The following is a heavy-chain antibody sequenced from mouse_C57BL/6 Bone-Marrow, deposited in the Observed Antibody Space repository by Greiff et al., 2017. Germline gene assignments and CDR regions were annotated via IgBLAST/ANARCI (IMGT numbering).Heavy chain of an antibody. CDR2: IWSGGST. D-gene: IGHD2-3*01. CDR1: GFSLTSYG. Sequence: VQLKESGPGLVQPSQSLSITCTVSGFSLTSYGVHWVRQSPGKGLEWLGAIWSGGSTDYNAAFISRLSISKDNSKSQVFFKMNSLQADDKAIYXCASIYDGYGFAYWGQGTLVTVSA. V-gene: IGHV2-2*01. CDR3: ASIYDGYGFAY. J-gene: IGHJ3*01.